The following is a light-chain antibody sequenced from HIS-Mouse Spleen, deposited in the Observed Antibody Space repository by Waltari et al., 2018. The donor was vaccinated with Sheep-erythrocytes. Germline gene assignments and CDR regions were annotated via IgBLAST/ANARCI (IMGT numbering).Light chain of an antibody. J-gene: IGLJ1*01. Sequence: QSALTQPRSVSGSPGQSVTISCTGTSSDVGGYNYVSWYQQHPGKAPKLMIYYVSKRPPGVPVRFSVSKSGTTASLTISGLQAEDEADYYCCSYAGSYNHVFATGTKVTVL. CDR1: SSDVGGYNY. CDR2: YVS. V-gene: IGLV2-11*01. CDR3: CSYAGSYNHV.